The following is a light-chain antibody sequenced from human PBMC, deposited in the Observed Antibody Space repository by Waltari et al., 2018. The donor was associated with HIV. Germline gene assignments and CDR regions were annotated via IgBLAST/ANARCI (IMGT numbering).Light chain of an antibody. CDR3: QQLDTYPQIT. Sequence: DIQLTQSPSLLSVSVGDRVTITCRTSQGISSHLAWYQQKPGKAPKLLIYAASTLQSGVPSRFSGSGSETEFILTIGSLQPEDFATYYCQQLDTYPQITFGGGTKVEVK. J-gene: IGKJ4*01. CDR1: QGISSH. V-gene: IGKV1-9*01. CDR2: AAS.